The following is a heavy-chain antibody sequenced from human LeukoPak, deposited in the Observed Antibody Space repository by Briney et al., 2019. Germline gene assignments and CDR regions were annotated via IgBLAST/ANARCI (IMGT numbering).Heavy chain of an antibody. CDR3: ARQGLLYYFDY. CDR1: GFTFSSYA. J-gene: IGHJ4*02. CDR2: IYYSGST. Sequence: GSLRLSCAASGFTFSSYAMSWVRQPPGKGLEWIGSIYYSGSTYYNPSLKSRVTISVDTSKNQFSLKLSSVTAADTAVYYCARQGLLYYFDYWGQGTLVTVSS. V-gene: IGHV4-39*01.